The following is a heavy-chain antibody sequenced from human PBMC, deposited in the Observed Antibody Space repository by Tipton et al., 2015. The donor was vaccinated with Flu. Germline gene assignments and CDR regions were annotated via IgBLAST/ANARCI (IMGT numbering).Heavy chain of an antibody. CDR1: GGSVRSGNFY. D-gene: IGHD6-19*01. CDR3: AREKDSSGSEYFQH. J-gene: IGHJ1*01. CDR2: VYYTGNT. V-gene: IGHV4-39*07. Sequence: TLSLTCTVSGGSVRSGNFYWGWIRQPPGKGLEWIGSVYYTGNTYYNPSLKSRVTISVDTSKNQFSLRLSSVTAADTAVYYCAREKDSSGSEYFQHWGQGTLVTVSS.